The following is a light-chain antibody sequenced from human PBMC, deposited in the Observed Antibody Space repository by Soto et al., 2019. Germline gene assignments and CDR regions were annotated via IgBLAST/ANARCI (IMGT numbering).Light chain of an antibody. CDR2: EAS. J-gene: IGKJ1*01. CDR1: QSISSW. Sequence: DIQMTQSPSTLSASVGDRVTITCRASQSISSWLAWYQQKPGKAPKLLIHEASSSEIGVPPRFSGSGFGTEFTLTISSLQPDDFATYYCQYYKESSTFGQGTRLELK. V-gene: IGKV1-5*03. CDR3: QYYKESST.